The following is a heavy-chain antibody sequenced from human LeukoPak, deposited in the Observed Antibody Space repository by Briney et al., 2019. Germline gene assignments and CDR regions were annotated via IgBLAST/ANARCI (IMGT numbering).Heavy chain of an antibody. CDR1: GFTFSSYS. J-gene: IGHJ4*02. V-gene: IGHV3-21*01. CDR2: ISSGSSYI. CDR3: ARERGYNYGYSDY. Sequence: GGSLRLSCAASGFTFSSYSMNWVRQAPGKGLEWVSSISSGSSYIYYPDSLKGRFTISRDNAKNSLYLQMNGLRAEDTAVYYCARERGYNYGYSDYWGQGTLVTVSS. D-gene: IGHD5-18*01.